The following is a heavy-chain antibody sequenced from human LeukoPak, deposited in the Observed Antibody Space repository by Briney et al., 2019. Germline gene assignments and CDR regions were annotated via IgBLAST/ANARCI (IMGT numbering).Heavy chain of an antibody. Sequence: SETLSLTCTVSGGSISSYYWSWIRQPPGKGLEWIGSIYYSGSTYYNPSLKSRVTISVDTSKNQFSLKLSSVTAADTAVYYCARLNGDWYSSSWSYFDYWGQGTLVTVSS. CDR1: GGSISSYY. D-gene: IGHD6-13*01. V-gene: IGHV4-59*12. J-gene: IGHJ4*02. CDR3: ARLNGDWYSSSWSYFDY. CDR2: IYYSGST.